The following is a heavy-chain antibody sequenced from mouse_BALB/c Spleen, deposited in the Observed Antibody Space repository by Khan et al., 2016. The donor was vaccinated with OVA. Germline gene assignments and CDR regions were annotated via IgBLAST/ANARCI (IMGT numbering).Heavy chain of an antibody. J-gene: IGHJ3*01. Sequence: VELVESGAELVRPGSSVKISCKASGYAFSSYWMNWVKQRPGQGLEWIGQIYPGDGDTKYNGKFKGKVTLTADKSSSTAYMQLSSLTSEDSAVYFCARSGYDYFAYWGQGTLVTVSA. V-gene: IGHV1-80*01. D-gene: IGHD2-14*01. CDR3: ARSGYDYFAY. CDR2: IYPGDGDT. CDR1: GYAFSSYW.